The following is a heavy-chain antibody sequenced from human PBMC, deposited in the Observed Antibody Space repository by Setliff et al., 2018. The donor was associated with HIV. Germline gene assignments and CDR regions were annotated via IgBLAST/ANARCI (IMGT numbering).Heavy chain of an antibody. D-gene: IGHD3-22*01. V-gene: IGHV1-2*02. J-gene: IGHJ3*02. Sequence: VKVSCKTSGYTFTGYFMHWVRQAPRQGLEWMGWINPDSGDTNYAQKFQGRLTMTRDTSINTAYMELSRLGSDDTAVYYCATLDQDFHSSAFDTFDIWGQGTMVTVSS. CDR1: GYTFTGYF. CDR2: INPDSGDT. CDR3: ATLDQDFHSSAFDTFDI.